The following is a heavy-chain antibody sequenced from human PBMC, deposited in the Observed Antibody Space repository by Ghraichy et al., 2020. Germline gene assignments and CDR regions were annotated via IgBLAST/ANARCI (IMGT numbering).Heavy chain of an antibody. Sequence: SGPTLVKPTQTLTLTCTFSGFSLSTSGVGVGWIRQPPGKALEWLALIYWDDDKRYSPSLKSRLTITKDTSKNQVVLTMTNMDPVDTATYYCARSITHIVVVTATSFDYWGQGTLVTVSS. CDR3: ARSITHIVVVTATSFDY. J-gene: IGHJ4*02. V-gene: IGHV2-5*02. CDR2: IYWDDDK. CDR1: GFSLSTSGVG. D-gene: IGHD2-21*02.